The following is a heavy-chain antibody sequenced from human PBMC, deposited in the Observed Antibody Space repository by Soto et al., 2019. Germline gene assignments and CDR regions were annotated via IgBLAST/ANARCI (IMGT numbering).Heavy chain of an antibody. J-gene: IGHJ4*02. CDR3: ARGRLSLTGTTEYYFDY. Sequence: SQTLSLTCVISGDSVSSNSAAWNWVRQSPSRGLEWLGRTCYKSKWYNDYAVSVKSRVSINPDTSKNQFSLQLNSVTPEDTAVYYCARGRLSLTGTTEYYFDYWGQGTLVTVSS. CDR2: TCYKSKWYN. CDR1: GDSVSSNSAA. D-gene: IGHD1-7*01. V-gene: IGHV6-1*01.